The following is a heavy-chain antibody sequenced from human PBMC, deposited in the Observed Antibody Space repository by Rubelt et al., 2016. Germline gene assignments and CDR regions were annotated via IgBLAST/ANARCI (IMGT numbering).Heavy chain of an antibody. J-gene: IGHJ4*02. D-gene: IGHD1-26*01. CDR3: ARGSRVGPTGDY. V-gene: IGHV4-59*08. CDR1: GGSISSYY. CDR2: IYYSGST. Sequence: QVQLQESGPGLVKPSETLSLTCSVSGGSISSYYWSWIRQPPGKGLEWIGYIYYSGSTNYNPSLKSRVTISVDTSKNQLSLQRGALTAADTAVYYCARGSRVGPTGDYWGQGTLVTVPS.